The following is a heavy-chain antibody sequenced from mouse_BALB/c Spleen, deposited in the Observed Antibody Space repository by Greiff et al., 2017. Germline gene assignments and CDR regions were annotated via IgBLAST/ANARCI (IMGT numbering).Heavy chain of an antibody. CDR3: ARAMITTDAMDY. J-gene: IGHJ4*01. Sequence: EVNVVESGGGLVKLGGSLKLSCAASGFTFSSYYMSWVRQTPEKRLELVAAINSNGGSTYYPDTVKGRFTISRDNAKNTLYLQMSSLKSEDTALYYCARAMITTDAMDYWGQGTSVTVSS. D-gene: IGHD2-4*01. CDR1: GFTFSSYY. V-gene: IGHV5-6-2*01. CDR2: INSNGGST.